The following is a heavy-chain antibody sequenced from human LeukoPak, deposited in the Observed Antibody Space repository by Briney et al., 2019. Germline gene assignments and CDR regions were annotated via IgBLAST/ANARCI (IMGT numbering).Heavy chain of an antibody. J-gene: IGHJ4*02. CDR1: GGSISSYY. CDR2: IYYSGST. CDR3: ARVECSGGSCYPFDY. V-gene: IGHV4-59*01. D-gene: IGHD2-15*01. Sequence: SETLSLTCTVSGGSISSYYWSWIRQPPGKGLEWIGYIYYSGSTNYNPSLKSRVIISIDTSKNQFSLKLSSVTAADTAVYYCARVECSGGSCYPFDYWGQGTLVTVSS.